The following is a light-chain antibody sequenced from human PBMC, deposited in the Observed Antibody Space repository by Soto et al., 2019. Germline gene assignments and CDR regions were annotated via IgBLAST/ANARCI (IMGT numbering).Light chain of an antibody. Sequence: QSVLTQPPSVSEAPRQTVTISCSGSPSNLGSNAVNWYQRLPGEAPKLLVYYDDLLPSGVSDRFSGSKSGTSASLAISGLHSEYEADYYCAVWDDTLNAVVFGGGTKLTVL. CDR3: AVWDDTLNAVV. J-gene: IGLJ2*01. CDR1: PSNLGSNA. V-gene: IGLV1-36*01. CDR2: YDD.